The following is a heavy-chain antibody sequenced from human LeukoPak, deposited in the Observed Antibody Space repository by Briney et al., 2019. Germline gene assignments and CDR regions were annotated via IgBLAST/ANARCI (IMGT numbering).Heavy chain of an antibody. V-gene: IGHV4-4*07. D-gene: IGHD6-19*01. CDR2: IHSSGST. J-gene: IGHJ4*02. CDR3: ARDFSNGWIDY. Sequence: TSETLPLTCTVSGGSISGYYWSWIRQSAGKGLDWIGLIHSSGSTDYNPALKSRVSMSVDTSKNQFSLKVTSLTAADTAVYFCARDFSNGWIDYWGQGTLVTVSS. CDR1: GGSISGYY.